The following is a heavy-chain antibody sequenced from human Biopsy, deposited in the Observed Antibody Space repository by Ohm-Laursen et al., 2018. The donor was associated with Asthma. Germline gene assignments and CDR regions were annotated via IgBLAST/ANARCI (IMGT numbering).Heavy chain of an antibody. J-gene: IGHJ6*02. CDR1: SGSGGYMRSGNYY. V-gene: IGHV4-39*01. CDR3: VRGSSSWHHGPFHYYYGLDV. D-gene: IGHD6-13*01. Sequence: SETLSLTWSLSSGSGGYMRSGNYYWGWIRQPPGKGLEWIGSIYYSGTTYYNPSLESRVTVSADTSKNQFSLKHTSVTAADTAVYYCVRGSSSWHHGPFHYYYGLDVWGQGTTATVSS. CDR2: IYYSGTT.